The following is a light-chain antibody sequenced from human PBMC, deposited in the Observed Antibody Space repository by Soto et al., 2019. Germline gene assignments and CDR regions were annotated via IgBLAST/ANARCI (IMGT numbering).Light chain of an antibody. CDR3: QQYNSYPWT. CDR2: DAS. CDR1: QTISSW. V-gene: IGKV1-5*01. Sequence: DIQMTQSPSTLSASVGDRVTISCRASQTISSWLAWYQQKPGKAPKLLTYDASSLESGVPSRLSGSGFGTEFTLTISSLQPDDFATYYCQQYNSYPWTFGQGTKVDIK. J-gene: IGKJ1*01.